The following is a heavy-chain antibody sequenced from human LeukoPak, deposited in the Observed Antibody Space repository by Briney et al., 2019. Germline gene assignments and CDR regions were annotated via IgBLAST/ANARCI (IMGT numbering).Heavy chain of an antibody. Sequence: ASVKVSCKASGYTFTGYYMHWVRQAPGQWLEWMGWINPNSGGTNYAQKFQGRVTITADKSTSTAYMELSSLRSEDTAVYYCARDSGSGWYERTDYWGQGTLVTVSS. J-gene: IGHJ4*02. V-gene: IGHV1-2*02. D-gene: IGHD6-19*01. CDR3: ARDSGSGWYERTDY. CDR1: GYTFTGYY. CDR2: INPNSGGT.